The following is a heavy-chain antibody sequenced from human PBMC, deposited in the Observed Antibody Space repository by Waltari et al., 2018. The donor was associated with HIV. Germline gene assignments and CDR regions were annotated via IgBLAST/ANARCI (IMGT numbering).Heavy chain of an antibody. D-gene: IGHD6-13*01. Sequence: QITLKESGPTLVKPTQTLTLTCTFSGFSLSTSGVGVGWIRQPPGKALEWLALIYWNDDKRYSPSRKSRLTITKDTSKNQVVLTMTNMDPVDTATYYCAHQFARIAAAAGRWFDPWGQGTLVTVSS. CDR3: AHQFARIAAAAGRWFDP. CDR2: IYWNDDK. J-gene: IGHJ5*02. CDR1: GFSLSTSGVG. V-gene: IGHV2-5*01.